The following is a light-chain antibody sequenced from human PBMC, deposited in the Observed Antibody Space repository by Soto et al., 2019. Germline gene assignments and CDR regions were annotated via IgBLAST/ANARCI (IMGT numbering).Light chain of an antibody. CDR2: EVS. J-gene: IGLJ1*01. V-gene: IGLV2-8*01. CDR3: SSYAGSNSYV. CDR1: SSDVGGYNY. Sequence: QSALTQPPSASGSPGQSVTISCTGTSSDVGGYNYVSWYQQHPGKAPKLMIYEVSKRPSGVPDRFSGSKSGNTASLTVSGLQAEDEAVYYCSSYAGSNSYVFGTGTKLTVL.